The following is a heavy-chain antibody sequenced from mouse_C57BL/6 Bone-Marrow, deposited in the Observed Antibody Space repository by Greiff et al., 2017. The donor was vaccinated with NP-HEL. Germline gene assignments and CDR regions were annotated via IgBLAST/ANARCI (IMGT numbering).Heavy chain of an antibody. Sequence: EVKVVESEGGLVQPGSSMKLSCTASGFTFSDYYMAWVRQVPEKGLEWVANINYDGSSTYYLDSLKSRFIISRDNAKNILYLQMSSLKSEDTATYYCARGGDIYYGYDDAMDYWGQGTSVTVSS. V-gene: IGHV5-16*01. CDR3: ARGGDIYYGYDDAMDY. CDR2: INYDGSST. D-gene: IGHD2-2*01. CDR1: GFTFSDYY. J-gene: IGHJ4*01.